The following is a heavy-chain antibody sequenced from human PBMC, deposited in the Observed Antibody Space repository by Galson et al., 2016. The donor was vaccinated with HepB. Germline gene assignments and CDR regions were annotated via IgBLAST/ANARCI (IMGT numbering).Heavy chain of an antibody. Sequence: PALVKPTQTLTLTCTFSGFSLSTTGVDVGWIRQPPGKTLEWLALISGHDDKRCTPSLKSKLTISKDTSKQQVLLTMTNVDPVDTATYYCIHSSDLHHAFDIWGQGILVTVSS. J-gene: IGHJ4*02. CDR2: ISGHDDK. D-gene: IGHD3-16*01. V-gene: IGHV2-5*01. CDR1: GFSLSTTGVD. CDR3: IHSSDLHHAFDI.